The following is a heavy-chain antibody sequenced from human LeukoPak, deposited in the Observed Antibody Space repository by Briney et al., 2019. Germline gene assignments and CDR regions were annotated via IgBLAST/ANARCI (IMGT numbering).Heavy chain of an antibody. CDR1: GGSFSGYY. D-gene: IGHD2-2*02. CDR3: ARGQSCSSTSCYIIHSSRRHYFDY. CDR2: INHSGST. V-gene: IGHV4-34*01. J-gene: IGHJ4*02. Sequence: SETLSLTCAVYGGSFSGYYWSWIRQPPGKGLQWIGEINHSGSTNYNPSLKSRVTISVDTSKNQFSLKLSSVTAADTAVYYCARGQSCSSTSCYIIHSSRRHYFDYWGQRTLVTVSS.